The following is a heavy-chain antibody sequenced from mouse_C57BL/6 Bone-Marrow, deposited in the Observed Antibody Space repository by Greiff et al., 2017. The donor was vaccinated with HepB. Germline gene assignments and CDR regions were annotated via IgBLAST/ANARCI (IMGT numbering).Heavy chain of an antibody. Sequence: VQLKESGAELARPGASVKLSCKASGYTFTSYGISWVKQRTGQGLEWIGEIYPRSGNTYYNEKFKGKATLTADKSSSTAYMELRSLTSEDSAVYFCARHLPRFSFAYWGQGTLVTVSA. CDR3: ARHLPRFSFAY. CDR1: GYTFTSYG. V-gene: IGHV1-81*01. CDR2: IYPRSGNT. J-gene: IGHJ3*01.